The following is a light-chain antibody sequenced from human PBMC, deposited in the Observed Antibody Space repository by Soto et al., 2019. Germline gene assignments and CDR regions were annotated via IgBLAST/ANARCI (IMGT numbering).Light chain of an antibody. V-gene: IGKV3-20*01. J-gene: IGKJ5*01. Sequence: EIALKQSPGTLSLSPGERATLSCRASQSVSSSYLAWYQQKPGQAPRLLIYGASSRATGIPDRFSGSGSGTDFTLTISRLEPEDFAVYYCQQYGSSPDTFGQGTRLEIK. CDR3: QQYGSSPDT. CDR1: QSVSSSY. CDR2: GAS.